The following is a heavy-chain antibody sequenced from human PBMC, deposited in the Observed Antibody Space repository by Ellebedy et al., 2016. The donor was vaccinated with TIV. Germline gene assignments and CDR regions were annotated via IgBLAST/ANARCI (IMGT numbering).Heavy chain of an antibody. Sequence: GESLKISXAASGFTFIYYAINWVRQSPGKGLEWVSSINGRGDRTYYADSVKGRFTISRDNSKNVIYLQMNGLRAEDTAIYYCAKPARTDATDFWGQGTLVTVSS. D-gene: IGHD4-17*01. J-gene: IGHJ4*02. CDR1: GFTFIYYA. CDR3: AKPARTDATDF. V-gene: IGHV3-23*01. CDR2: INGRGDRT.